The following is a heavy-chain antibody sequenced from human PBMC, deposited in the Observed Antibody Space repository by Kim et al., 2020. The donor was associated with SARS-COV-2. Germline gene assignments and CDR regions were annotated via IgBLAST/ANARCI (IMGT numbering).Heavy chain of an antibody. V-gene: IGHV3-21*06. CDR2: ISSSGSFI. J-gene: IGHJ6*01. D-gene: IGHD2-15*01. Sequence: GGSLRLSCAASGFIFGDWGMNWVRQAPGKGLEWVCSISSSGSFIYYGDSVKGRFTISRDNARNSLYLEMDSLRADDTAVYYCAKDEGREGPPMYGMDVWG. CDR3: AKDEGREGPPMYGMDV. CDR1: GFIFGDWG.